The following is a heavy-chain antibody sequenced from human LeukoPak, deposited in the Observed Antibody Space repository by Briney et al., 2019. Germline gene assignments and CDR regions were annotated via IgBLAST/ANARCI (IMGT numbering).Heavy chain of an antibody. CDR1: GFTFSSYA. J-gene: IGHJ4*02. V-gene: IGHV3-23*01. Sequence: GGSLRLSCAASGFTFSSYAMSWVRQAPGKGLEWVSAISGSGGSTYYADSVKGRFTISRDNSKNTLYLQMNSLRAKDTAVYYCAKAGVFVVVTLGDSYYFDYWGQGTLVTVSS. CDR3: AKAGVFVVVTLGDSYYFDY. CDR2: ISGSGGST. D-gene: IGHD3-22*01.